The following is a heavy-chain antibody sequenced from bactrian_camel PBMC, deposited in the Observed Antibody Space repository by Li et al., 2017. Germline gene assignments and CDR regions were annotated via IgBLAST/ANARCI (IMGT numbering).Heavy chain of an antibody. CDR1: GYSYNMYC. Sequence: HVQLVESGGGSVQSGGSLKLSCTASGYSYNMYCMGWFRQAPGKEREAVATTDRDGDTTYADSVKGRFTISQDKAQNTVYLQMNGLKPEDTAVYYCAPEWISGCDAGLGQGTQVTVS. V-gene: IGHV3S53*01. CDR2: TDRDGDT. D-gene: IGHD3*01. J-gene: IGHJ4*01.